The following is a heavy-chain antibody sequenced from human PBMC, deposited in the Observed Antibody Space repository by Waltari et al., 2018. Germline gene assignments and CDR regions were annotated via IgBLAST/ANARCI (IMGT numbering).Heavy chain of an antibody. CDR1: SGSIRNHY. D-gene: IGHD6-19*01. CDR3: ARDEGQWLEYFQY. CDR2: SHSTGRA. V-gene: IGHV4-4*07. J-gene: IGHJ1*01. Sequence: QVQLQESGPGLVKPSETLSLTCTDPSGSIRNHYWSWIRQSAGKGLEWIGRSHSTGRATYSPSLKSRVTLSVDTSKNQFSLELDSVTAADTAMYYCARDEGQWLEYFQYWGQGTLVTVSS.